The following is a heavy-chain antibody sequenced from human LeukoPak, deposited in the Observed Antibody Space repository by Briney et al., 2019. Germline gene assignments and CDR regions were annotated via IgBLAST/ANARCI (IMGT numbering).Heavy chain of an antibody. CDR2: ISAYNGNT. V-gene: IGHV1-18*01. Sequence: ASVKVSCKASGYTFTSYGVSWVRQAPGQGLEWMGWISAYNGNTNYAQKLQGRVTMTTDTSTSTAYMELRSLRSDDTAVYYCATNDYGDSFDYWGQGTLVTVSS. J-gene: IGHJ4*02. D-gene: IGHD4-17*01. CDR1: GYTFTSYG. CDR3: ATNDYGDSFDY.